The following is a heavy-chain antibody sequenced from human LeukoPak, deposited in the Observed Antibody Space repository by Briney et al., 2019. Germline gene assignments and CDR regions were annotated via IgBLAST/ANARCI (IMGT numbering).Heavy chain of an antibody. D-gene: IGHD6-13*01. J-gene: IGHJ4*02. CDR1: GFILRSYS. V-gene: IGHV3-21*01. CDR2: SSSSGNYI. CDR3: ARGQQLDY. Sequence: KTGGSLRLSCAASGFILRSYSMSWVRQAPGKGLEWVALSSSSGNYIYYADSVKGRFIISRDNAKSSLDLQLNSLRAEDTALYYCARGQQLDYWGQGILVTVSS.